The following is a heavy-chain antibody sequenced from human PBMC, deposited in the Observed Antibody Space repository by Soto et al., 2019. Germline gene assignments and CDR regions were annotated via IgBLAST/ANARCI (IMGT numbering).Heavy chain of an antibody. CDR3: TTSYVSGSYSLGGLNYGMDV. CDR1: GFTFSNAW. V-gene: IGHV3-15*07. CDR2: IKSKTDGGTT. J-gene: IGHJ6*02. Sequence: GGSLRLSCAASGFTFSNAWMNWVRQAPGKGLEWVGRIKSKTDGGTTDYAAPVKGRFTISRDDSKNTLYLQMNSLKTEDTAVYYFTTSYVSGSYSLGGLNYGMDVWGQGTTVTVSS. D-gene: IGHD3-10*01.